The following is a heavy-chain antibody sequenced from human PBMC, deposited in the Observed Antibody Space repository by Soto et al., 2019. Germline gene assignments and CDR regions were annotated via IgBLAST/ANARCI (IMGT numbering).Heavy chain of an antibody. CDR3: ARDPTGGCSGGSCYGSYYYYGMDV. CDR1: GFTFSSYR. Sequence: GGVLRLSCAASGFTFSSYRMSWVRQAPGKGLEWVANIKQDGSEKYYVDSVKGRFTISRDNAKNSLYLQMNSLRAEDTAVYYCARDPTGGCSGGSCYGSYYYYGMDVWGQGTTVTVSS. J-gene: IGHJ6*02. D-gene: IGHD2-15*01. CDR2: IKQDGSEK. V-gene: IGHV3-7*01.